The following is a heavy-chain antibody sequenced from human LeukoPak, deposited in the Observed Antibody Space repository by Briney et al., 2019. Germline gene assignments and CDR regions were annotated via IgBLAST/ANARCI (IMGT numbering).Heavy chain of an antibody. CDR2: IYYSGST. D-gene: IGHD5-18*01. V-gene: IGHV4-59*01. J-gene: IGHJ4*02. Sequence: SETLSLTCTVSGGSISSYYWNWIRQPPGKGLEWIGYIYYSGSTNYNPSLKSRVTISVDTSKNKFSLKLSSVTAADTAVYYCARGGYSYGYDDDFDYWGQGTLVTVSS. CDR3: ARGGYSYGYDDDFDY. CDR1: GGSISSYY.